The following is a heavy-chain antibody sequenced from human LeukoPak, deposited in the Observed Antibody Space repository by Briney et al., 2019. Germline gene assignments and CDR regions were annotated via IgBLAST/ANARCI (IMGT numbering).Heavy chain of an antibody. CDR1: GYTFTSYG. CDR2: ISAYNGNT. CDR3: ARAFRITIFGVGSPNWSDP. V-gene: IGHV1-18*01. Sequence: GASVKVSCKASGYTFTSYGISWVRQAPGQGLEWMGWISAYNGNTNYAQKLQGRVTMTTDTSTSTANMELRSLRSDDPAVYNCARAFRITIFGVGSPNWSDPWGQGTLVTVSS. D-gene: IGHD3-3*01. J-gene: IGHJ5*02.